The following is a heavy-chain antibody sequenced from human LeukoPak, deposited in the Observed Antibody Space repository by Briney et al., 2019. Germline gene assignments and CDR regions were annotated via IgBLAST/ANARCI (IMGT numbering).Heavy chain of an antibody. Sequence: ASVKVSCKASGYTFTSYAMSWVRQAPGKGLEWVSAISGSGGSTYYADSVKGRFTISRDNSKNTLYLQMNSLRVEDTAVYYCAKDQKGRDYYDSSGPDYWGQGTLVTVSS. J-gene: IGHJ4*02. CDR1: GYTFTSYA. D-gene: IGHD3-22*01. CDR2: ISGSGGST. V-gene: IGHV3-23*01. CDR3: AKDQKGRDYYDSSGPDY.